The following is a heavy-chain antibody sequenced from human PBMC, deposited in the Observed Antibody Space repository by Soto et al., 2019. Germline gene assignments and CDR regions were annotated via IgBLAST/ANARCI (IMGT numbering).Heavy chain of an antibody. D-gene: IGHD5-12*01. J-gene: IGHJ6*02. CDR1: GGSISNADYY. V-gene: IGHV4-30-4*01. CDR3: ARAIVVTVGGMDV. Sequence: SETLSLTCTVSGGSISNADYYWSWVRQPPGKGLEWIGYIYYSGSSFFNPSLKSRVTMSKDTSKNQFSLRLTSVTAADTAVYYCARAIVVTVGGMDVWGRGTTVTVSS. CDR2: IYYSGSS.